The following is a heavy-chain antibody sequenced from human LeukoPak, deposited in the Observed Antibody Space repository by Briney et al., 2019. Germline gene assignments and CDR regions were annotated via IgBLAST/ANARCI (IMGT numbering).Heavy chain of an antibody. J-gene: IGHJ5*02. D-gene: IGHD4-11*01. CDR3: ARVEDATYDLTTVTTIGNWFDP. CDR1: GFTFSSYA. V-gene: IGHV3-64*01. Sequence: PGGSLRLSCAASGFTFSSYAMHWVRQAPGKGLEYVSAISSNGGSTYYANSVKGRFTISRDNSKNTLYLQMGSLRAEDMAVYYCARVEDATYDLTTVTTIGNWFDPWGQGTLVTVSS. CDR2: ISSNGGST.